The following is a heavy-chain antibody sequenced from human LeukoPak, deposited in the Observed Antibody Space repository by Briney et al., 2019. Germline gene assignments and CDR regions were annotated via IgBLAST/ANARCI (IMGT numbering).Heavy chain of an antibody. CDR1: GFTFSSYS. CDR3: ARGKVGARGAFDI. CDR2: ISSSSSYI. D-gene: IGHD1-26*01. Sequence: PGGSLRLSCAASGFTFSSYSMNWVRQAPGKGLEWVSSISSSSSYIYYADSVKGRFTISRDNAKNSLYLQMNSLRAEDTAVYYCARGKVGARGAFDIWGQGTMVTVSS. V-gene: IGHV3-21*01. J-gene: IGHJ3*02.